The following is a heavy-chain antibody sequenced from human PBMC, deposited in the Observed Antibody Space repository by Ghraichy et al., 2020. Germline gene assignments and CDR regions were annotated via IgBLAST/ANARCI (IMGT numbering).Heavy chain of an antibody. J-gene: IGHJ5*02. CDR1: GFIFSDYY. Sequence: GGSLRLSCAASGFIFSDYYMSWIRQAPGKGLEWLSYIDSSGTTTYDAYSVKGRFTISRDNTKNSLYLQMNDLRADDTAVYYCVRDGDYCAGGNCHKVNWFDPWGQGTLVIVSS. V-gene: IGHV3-11*01. D-gene: IGHD2-15*01. CDR2: IDSSGTTT. CDR3: VRDGDYCAGGNCHKVNWFDP.